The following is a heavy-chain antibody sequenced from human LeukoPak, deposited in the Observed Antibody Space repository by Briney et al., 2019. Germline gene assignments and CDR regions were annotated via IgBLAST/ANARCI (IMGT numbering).Heavy chain of an antibody. CDR3: AKDSKTYSGSYGVDY. Sequence: AGGSLRLSCAASGFTFSSYGMHWVRQAPGKGLEWVANIKKDGSEKYYVDSVKGRFTISRDNAKNSLYLQMNSLRAEDTAVYYCAKDSKTYSGSYGVDYWGQGTLVTVSS. CDR2: IKKDGSEK. J-gene: IGHJ4*02. V-gene: IGHV3-7*01. D-gene: IGHD1-26*01. CDR1: GFTFSSYG.